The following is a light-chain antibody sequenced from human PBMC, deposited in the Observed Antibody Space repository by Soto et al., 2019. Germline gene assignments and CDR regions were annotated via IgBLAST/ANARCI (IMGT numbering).Light chain of an antibody. V-gene: IGKV3-20*01. J-gene: IGKJ1*01. Sequence: EIVLTQSPGTLSLSPGESAALSCRASQSVNSNYLAWYRQKPGQAPRLLIYAISSRAAGIPDRFSGSGSGTDFTLTITRLEPEDSAVYFCQQYRNSPWTCGQGTRVAI. CDR3: QQYRNSPWT. CDR1: QSVNSNY. CDR2: AIS.